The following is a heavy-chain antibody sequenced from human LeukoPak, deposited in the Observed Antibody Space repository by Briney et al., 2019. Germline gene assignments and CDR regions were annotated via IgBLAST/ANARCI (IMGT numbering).Heavy chain of an antibody. Sequence: PGGSLRLSCAASGFTFSSYAMNWVRQAPGRGLEWVSAISGSGDNTYYADSVKGRLTISRDNSKNTLYLQMDSLRAEDTSVYYCARERYSSGWYAYMDVWGKGTTVTVSS. D-gene: IGHD6-19*01. J-gene: IGHJ6*04. CDR3: ARERYSSGWYAYMDV. CDR2: ISGSGDNT. V-gene: IGHV3-23*01. CDR1: GFTFSSYA.